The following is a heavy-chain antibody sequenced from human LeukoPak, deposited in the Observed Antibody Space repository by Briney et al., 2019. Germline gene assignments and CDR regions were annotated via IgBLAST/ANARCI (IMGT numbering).Heavy chain of an antibody. D-gene: IGHD2-15*01. CDR3: ASTHHGGYCSGGSCYSSPYYYYGMDV. V-gene: IGHV1-2*02. Sequence: ASVKVSCKASGYTFTGYYMHWVRQAPGQGLEWMGWINPNSGGTNYAQKFQGRVTMTRDTSISTAYMELSRLRSDDTAVYYCASTHHGGYCSGGSCYSSPYYYYGMDVWGQGTTVTVS. J-gene: IGHJ6*02. CDR2: INPNSGGT. CDR1: GYTFTGYY.